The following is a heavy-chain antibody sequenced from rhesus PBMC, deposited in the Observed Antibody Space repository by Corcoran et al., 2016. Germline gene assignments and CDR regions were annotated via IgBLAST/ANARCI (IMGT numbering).Heavy chain of an antibody. V-gene: IGHV4-76*01. D-gene: IGHD6-25*01. CDR1: GYSIRRGYA. CDR3: ARGAAAGFDY. CDR2: FYGSSGST. J-gene: IGHJ4*01. Sequence: QVQLQESGPGVVKPSETLSLTCAVSGYSIRRGYAWSWIRQPPGKGLEWIGYFYGSSGSTNYNPSLKNRVTISKDTSKNQFSLKLSSVTAADTAVYYCARGAAAGFDYWGQGVLVTVSS.